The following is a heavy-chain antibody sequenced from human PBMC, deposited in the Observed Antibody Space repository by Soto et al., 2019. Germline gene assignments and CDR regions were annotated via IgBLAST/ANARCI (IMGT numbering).Heavy chain of an antibody. CDR1: GGSISSYY. Sequence: SETLSLTCTVSGGSISSYYWSWIRQPPGKGLEWIGYIYYSGSTNYNPSLKSRVTISVDTSKNQFSLKLSSVTAEDTAVYYCSRLHPIGWNYDILTGYYIVGWYFDLWGRGTLVTVS. J-gene: IGHJ2*01. D-gene: IGHD3-9*01. CDR3: SRLHPIGWNYDILTGYYIVGWYFDL. CDR2: IYYSGST. V-gene: IGHV4-59*08.